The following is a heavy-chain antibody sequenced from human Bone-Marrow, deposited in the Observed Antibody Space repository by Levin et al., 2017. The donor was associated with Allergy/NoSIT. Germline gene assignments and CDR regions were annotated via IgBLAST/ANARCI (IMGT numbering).Heavy chain of an antibody. D-gene: IGHD4-11*01. Sequence: LRLSCAVSGGSISSGTYSWNWIRQPPGKGLEWIGYIFHTGNTFYNPSLKSRVTISVDTSKNQFSLRLTSVTAAATAVYFCARDGGTVTTLPRFDYWGLGTLVTVSS. J-gene: IGHJ4*02. CDR3: ARDGGTVTTLPRFDY. CDR1: GGSISSGTYS. V-gene: IGHV4-30-2*01. CDR2: IFHTGNT.